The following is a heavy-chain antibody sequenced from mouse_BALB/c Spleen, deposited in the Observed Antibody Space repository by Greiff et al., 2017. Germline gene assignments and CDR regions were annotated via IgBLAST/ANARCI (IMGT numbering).Heavy chain of an antibody. J-gene: IGHJ4*01. CDR1: GFTFSDFY. Sequence: EVKVVESGGGLVQPGGSLRLSCATSGFTFSDFYMEWVRQPPGKRLEWIAASRNKANEYTTEYSAYVKGRFIVSRDTSQSILYLQMNALRAEDTAIYYCARNGVYGNYGAMEYWGQGTSVTVSS. V-gene: IGHV7-1*02. CDR3: ARNGVYGNYGAMEY. D-gene: IGHD2-10*02. CDR2: SRNKANEYTT.